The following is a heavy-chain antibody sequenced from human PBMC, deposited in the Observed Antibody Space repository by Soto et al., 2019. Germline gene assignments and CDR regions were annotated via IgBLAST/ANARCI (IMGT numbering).Heavy chain of an antibody. V-gene: IGHV4-59*01. CDR3: AGGGRYSSGWYYYYGMDV. Sequence: SETLSPTCPVSGRSISTYYWSWIRQPPGKGLEWVGYIYSSGSTNYNPTIKTRATISVDTSKNQFSLKLRTVTVATTAAYFWAGGGRYSSGWYYYYGMDVWGQGTTVTVSS. J-gene: IGHJ6*02. CDR2: IYSSGST. D-gene: IGHD6-19*01. CDR1: GRSISTYY.